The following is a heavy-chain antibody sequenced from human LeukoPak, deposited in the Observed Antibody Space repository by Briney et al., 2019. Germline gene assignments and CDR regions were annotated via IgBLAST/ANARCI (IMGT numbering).Heavy chain of an antibody. Sequence: PGGSLRLSCAASGFTFSSYGMHWVRQAPGKGLGWVAFIRYDGSNKYYADSVKGRFTIFRDNSKNTLYLQMNSLRAEDTAVYYCAKDRHYDILTGYFDYWGQGTLVTVSS. D-gene: IGHD3-9*01. CDR3: AKDRHYDILTGYFDY. CDR2: IRYDGSNK. V-gene: IGHV3-30*02. CDR1: GFTFSSYG. J-gene: IGHJ4*02.